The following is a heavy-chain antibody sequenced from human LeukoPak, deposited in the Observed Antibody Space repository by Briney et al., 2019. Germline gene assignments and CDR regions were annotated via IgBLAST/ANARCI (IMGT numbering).Heavy chain of an antibody. CDR2: ISSGGSTR. CDR1: GFIFSSYR. CDR3: ARDSIEPAAMTAPGTFDI. D-gene: IGHD2-2*01. J-gene: IGHJ3*02. Sequence: GGSLTLSCAAPGFIFSSYRMTWVRQAPGKGLEGFSFISSGGSTRYFTDTVKGRFNLSRDNAKISMYMQMNILTADDTAMYYCARDSIEPAAMTAPGTFDIWGQGTMVTVSS. V-gene: IGHV3-48*04.